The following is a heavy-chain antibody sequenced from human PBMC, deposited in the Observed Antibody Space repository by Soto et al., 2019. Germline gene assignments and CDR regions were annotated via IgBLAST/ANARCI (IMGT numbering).Heavy chain of an antibody. J-gene: IGHJ4*02. D-gene: IGHD2-15*01. V-gene: IGHV3-33*01. Sequence: QVQLVESGGGVVQPGRSLRLSCAASGFTFSSYGMHWVRQAPGKGLEWVAVIWYDGSNKYYADSVKGRFTISRDNSKNTLSLQVNSLRAEDTAVYYCARDGYCSGGSCYSVPVFDYWGQGTLVTVSS. CDR2: IWYDGSNK. CDR1: GFTFSSYG. CDR3: ARDGYCSGGSCYSVPVFDY.